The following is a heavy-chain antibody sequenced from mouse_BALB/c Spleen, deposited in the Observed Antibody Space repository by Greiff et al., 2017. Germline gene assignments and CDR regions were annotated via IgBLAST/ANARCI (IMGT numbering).Heavy chain of an antibody. J-gene: IGHJ1*01. D-gene: IGHD1-2*01. CDR1: GYTFTSYW. CDR3: TSTTATFRYFDV. CDR2: IYPGSGST. V-gene: IGHV1S22*01. Sequence: LQQPGSELVRPGASVKLSCKASGYTFTSYWMHWVKQRPGQGLEWIGNIYPGSGSTNYDEKFKSKATLTVDTSSSTAYMQLSSLTSDDSAVYYCTSTTATFRYFDVWGAGTTVTVSS.